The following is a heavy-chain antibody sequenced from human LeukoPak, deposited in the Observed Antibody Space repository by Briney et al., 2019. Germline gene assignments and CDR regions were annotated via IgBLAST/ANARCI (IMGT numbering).Heavy chain of an antibody. Sequence: PGGSLRLSCAASGFTFSSYGMHWVRQAPGKGLEWVSYISSSGSTIYYADSVKGRFTISRDNAKNSLYLQMNSLRAEDTAVYYCARESGLGGPDYWGQGTLVTVSS. CDR2: ISSSGSTI. CDR3: ARESGLGGPDY. V-gene: IGHV3-48*04. J-gene: IGHJ4*02. D-gene: IGHD3-3*01. CDR1: GFTFSSYG.